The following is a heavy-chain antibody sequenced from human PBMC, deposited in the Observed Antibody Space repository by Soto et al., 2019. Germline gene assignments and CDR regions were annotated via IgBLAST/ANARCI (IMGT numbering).Heavy chain of an antibody. CDR1: GYTFTSYY. D-gene: IGHD3-10*01. J-gene: IGHJ6*02. Sequence: GASVKVSCTASGYTFTSYYMHWVRQAPGQGLEWMGIINPSGGSTSYAQKFQGRVTMTRDTSTSTVYMELSSLRSEDTAVYYCAREGRLLWFGELDYYYGMDVWGQGTTVTVS. V-gene: IGHV1-46*01. CDR3: AREGRLLWFGELDYYYGMDV. CDR2: INPSGGST.